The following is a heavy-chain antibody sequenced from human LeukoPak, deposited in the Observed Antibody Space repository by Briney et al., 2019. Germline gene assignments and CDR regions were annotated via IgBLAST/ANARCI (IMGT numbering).Heavy chain of an antibody. CDR3: AKVREKQWLYYFDF. D-gene: IGHD6-19*01. CDR2: IWYDGSNK. Sequence: PGGSLRLSCAASGFTFSNHGMHWVRQAPGKGLEWVALIWYDGSNKEYAESVKGRFTISRDNSKNTLYLQMNSLRDEDTAVFYCAKVREKQWLYYFDFWGQGTLVTVSS. J-gene: IGHJ4*02. V-gene: IGHV3-33*06. CDR1: GFTFSNHG.